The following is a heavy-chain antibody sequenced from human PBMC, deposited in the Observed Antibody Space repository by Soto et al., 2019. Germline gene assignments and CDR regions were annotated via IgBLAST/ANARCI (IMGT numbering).Heavy chain of an antibody. CDR3: ARHPRTPHHYYGMDV. V-gene: IGHV4-61*01. CDR1: GGSVSSGSYY. J-gene: IGHJ6*02. Sequence: QVQLQESGPGLVKPSETLSLTCTVSGGSVSSGSYYWSWIRQPPGKGLEWIGYIYYSGSTNYNPPLKSRVTISVDTSKNQFSLKLSSVTAADTAVYYCARHPRTPHHYYGMDVWGQGTTVTVSS. D-gene: IGHD1-1*01. CDR2: IYYSGST.